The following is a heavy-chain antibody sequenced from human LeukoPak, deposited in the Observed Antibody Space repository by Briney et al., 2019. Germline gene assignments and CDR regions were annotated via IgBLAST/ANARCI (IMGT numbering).Heavy chain of an antibody. V-gene: IGHV1-46*01. Sequence: ASVKVSCKASGYTFTDHYIHWVRQAPGQGLEWMGIINPSGGSTSYAQKFQGRVTMTRDTSTSTVYMELSSLRSEDTAVYYCARAPALGIQLWLRPITDAFDIWGQGTMVTVSS. CDR3: ARAPALGIQLWLRPITDAFDI. CDR1: GYTFTDHY. J-gene: IGHJ3*02. D-gene: IGHD5-18*01. CDR2: INPSGGST.